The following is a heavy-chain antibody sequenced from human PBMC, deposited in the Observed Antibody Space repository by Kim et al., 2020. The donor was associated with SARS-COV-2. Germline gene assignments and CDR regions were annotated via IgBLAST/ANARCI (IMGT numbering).Heavy chain of an antibody. Sequence: NGDTEYAEKFRERVTMTTDPSTSTAHLELRSLRSDDTALYYCARRDDYLDYWGQGTRVTVSS. V-gene: IGHV1-18*01. CDR2: NGDT. CDR3: ARRDDYLDY. J-gene: IGHJ4*02.